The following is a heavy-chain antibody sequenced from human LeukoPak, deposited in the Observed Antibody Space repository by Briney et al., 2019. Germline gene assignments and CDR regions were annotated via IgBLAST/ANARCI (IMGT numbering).Heavy chain of an antibody. J-gene: IGHJ5*02. CDR1: GGSISSSSYY. CDR2: IYYSGST. Sequence: KSSETLSLTCTVSGGSISSSSYYWGWIRQPPGKGLEWIGSIYYSGSTYYNPSLKSRVTISVDTSKNQFSLKLSSVTAADTAVYYCARGRVYPYYYGSGRPRRHWFDPWGQGTLVTVSS. D-gene: IGHD3-10*01. V-gene: IGHV4-39*07. CDR3: ARGRVYPYYYGSGRPRRHWFDP.